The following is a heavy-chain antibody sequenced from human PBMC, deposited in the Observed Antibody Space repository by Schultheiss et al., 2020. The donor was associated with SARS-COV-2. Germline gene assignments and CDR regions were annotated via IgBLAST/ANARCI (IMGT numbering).Heavy chain of an antibody. CDR3: AKDPSVTMNYYGMDV. J-gene: IGHJ6*02. D-gene: IGHD3-3*01. V-gene: IGHV3-7*03. CDR1: GFTFSSYW. CDR2: IKQDGSEK. Sequence: GGSLRLSCAASGFTFSSYWMSWVRQAPGKGLEWVANIKQDGSEKYYVDSVKGRFTISRDNAKNSLYLQMNSLRAEDTAVYYCAKDPSVTMNYYGMDVWGQGTTVTVSS.